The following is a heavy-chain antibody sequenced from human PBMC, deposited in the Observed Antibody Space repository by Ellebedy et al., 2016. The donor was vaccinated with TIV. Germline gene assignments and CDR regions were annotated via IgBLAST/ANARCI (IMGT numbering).Heavy chain of an antibody. V-gene: IGHV4-4*07. CDR2: LYSSESP. CDR3: VRDDRVYWYFDL. CDR1: GDPIADYY. D-gene: IGHD1-14*01. J-gene: IGHJ2*01. Sequence: MPSETLSLTCTVSGDPIADYYWSWIRQPAGKSLEWIGRLYSSESPTYNPSLGNRVSMSVDTTKNQLSLRLTSVTAADTAIYYCVRDDRVYWYFDLWGPGTLVTVSS.